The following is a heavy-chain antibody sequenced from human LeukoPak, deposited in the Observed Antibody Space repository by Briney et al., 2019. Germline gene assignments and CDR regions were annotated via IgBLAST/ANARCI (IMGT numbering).Heavy chain of an antibody. CDR2: ISSSGSP. V-gene: IGHV4-39*01. Sequence: PSETMSLTCSVSGGSITRSDYYWGWIRQPPGKGLEWIGTISSSGSPYYNPSLKSRVTISVDSSMNQFSLKLSSVTAADTAVYYCASRTSNPFGAIDNWGQGALVTVSS. CDR1: GGSITRSDYY. D-gene: IGHD3-3*01. CDR3: ASRTSNPFGAIDN. J-gene: IGHJ4*02.